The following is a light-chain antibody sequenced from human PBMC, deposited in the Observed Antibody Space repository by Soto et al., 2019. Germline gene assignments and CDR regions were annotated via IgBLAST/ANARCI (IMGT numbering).Light chain of an antibody. Sequence: EIVLTQSPGTLSLSPGERATLSCRASQSVSSNYLAWYQQKPGQAPRLLIYAASGRDTGIPDRFSGSGSGTDFTLTISRMEAEDFAAYHCPQYGSSPRTFRQGTKVEIK. CDR1: QSVSSNY. V-gene: IGKV3-20*01. CDR2: AAS. J-gene: IGKJ1*01. CDR3: PQYGSSPRT.